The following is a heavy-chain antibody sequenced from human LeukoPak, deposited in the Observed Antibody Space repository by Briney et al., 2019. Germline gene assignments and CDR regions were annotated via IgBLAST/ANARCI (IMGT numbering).Heavy chain of an antibody. J-gene: IGHJ4*03. CDR1: GGSFSRYY. D-gene: IGHD5-24*01. V-gene: IGHV4-34*01. CDR3: ARGATISETGYFDF. CDR2: IDHRGDT. Sequence: LETLSLTCAVYGGSFSRYYWSWIRQSPGKGLEWIAEIDHRGDTNYNPSVKSRVTISVDTSKNQFSLKVRSLSAADTAVYYCARGATISETGYFDFWGQGTLVTVSS.